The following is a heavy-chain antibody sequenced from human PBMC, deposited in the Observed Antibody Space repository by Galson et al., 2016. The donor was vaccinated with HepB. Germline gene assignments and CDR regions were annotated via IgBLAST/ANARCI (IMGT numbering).Heavy chain of an antibody. V-gene: IGHV3-53*04. CDR3: ARPLPNVGYGMDV. J-gene: IGHJ6*02. CDR2: IYGGGST. Sequence: SLRLSCAASGFTVSTNYMSWVHQAPGKGLEWVSVIYGGGSTTYADSVKGRFTISGHNSKNTLYLQMNSLRTEDTAVYYCARPLPNVGYGMDVWGQGTTVTVSS. D-gene: IGHD2-15*01. CDR1: GFTVSTNY.